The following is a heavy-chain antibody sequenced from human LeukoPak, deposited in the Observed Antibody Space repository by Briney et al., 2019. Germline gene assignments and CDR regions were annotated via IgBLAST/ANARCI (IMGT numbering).Heavy chain of an antibody. V-gene: IGHV4-31*03. CDR1: GGSISSGGYY. Sequence: PSETLSLTCTVSGGSISSGGYYWSWIRQHPGKGLEWIGYIYYSGSTYYNPSLKSRVTISVDTSKNQFSLKLSSVTAADTAVYYCARGRQWHDYVWGSYRKYWYFDLWGRGTLVTVSS. J-gene: IGHJ2*01. CDR2: IYYSGST. D-gene: IGHD3-16*02. CDR3: ARGRQWHDYVWGSYRKYWYFDL.